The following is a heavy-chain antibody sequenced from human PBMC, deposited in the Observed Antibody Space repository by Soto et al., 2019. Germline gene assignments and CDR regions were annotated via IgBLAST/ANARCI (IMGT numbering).Heavy chain of an antibody. D-gene: IGHD2-2*01. CDR3: ARVYSTSCYQDV. V-gene: IGHV1-8*01. J-gene: IGHJ6*02. CDR1: GYTFTSYD. Sequence: QVQLVQSGAEVKKPGASVKVSCKASGYTFTSYDINWVRQATGQGLEWMGWMNPNSGNTGYAQKFHGRVTMTRNTSISRAYMELSSLRYEDTAVYYCARVYSTSCYQDVWGQGTTVTVSS. CDR2: MNPNSGNT.